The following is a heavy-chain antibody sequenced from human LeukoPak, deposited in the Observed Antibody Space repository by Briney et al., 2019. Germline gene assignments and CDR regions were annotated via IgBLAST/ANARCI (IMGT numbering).Heavy chain of an antibody. D-gene: IGHD3-22*01. V-gene: IGHV1-8*01. J-gene: IGHJ6*02. CDR1: GYPFTSYD. CDR3: ARGETSSSGYYYVVPLSLSSYYYYGMDV. Sequence: ASVKVSCKASGYPFTSYDINWVRQATGQGLEWMGWMNPNSGNTGYAQKFQGRVTMTRNTSISTAYMELSSLRSEDTAVYYCARGETSSSGYYYVVPLSLSSYYYYGMDVWGQGTTVTVSS. CDR2: MNPNSGNT.